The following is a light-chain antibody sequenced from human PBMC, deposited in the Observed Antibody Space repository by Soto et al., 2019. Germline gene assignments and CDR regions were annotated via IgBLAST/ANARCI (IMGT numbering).Light chain of an antibody. CDR3: YKYNTPPLT. Sequence: DIPMTQSPSSLSASVGDRVSITCRASQGISNYLAWYQQKPGKVPELLIYAASTLRSGVPSRFSGGGSGAEFIRTISSLQRGDVADSYCYKYNTPPLTFDGGTKVELK. V-gene: IGKV1-27*01. CDR1: QGISNY. J-gene: IGKJ4*01. CDR2: AAS.